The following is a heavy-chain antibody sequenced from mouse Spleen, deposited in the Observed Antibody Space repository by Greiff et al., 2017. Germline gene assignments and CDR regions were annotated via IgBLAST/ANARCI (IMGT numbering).Heavy chain of an antibody. CDR3: ARAVYDYYAMDY. D-gene: IGHD2-3*01. CDR2: IDPSDSYT. Sequence: QVQLQQPGAELVKPGASVKLSCKASGYTFTSYWMQWVKQRPGQGLEWIGEIDPSDSYTNYNQKFKGKATLTVDTSSSTAYMQLSSLTSEDSAVYYCARAVYDYYAMDYWCQGTSVTVSS. J-gene: IGHJ4*01. CDR1: GYTFTSYW. V-gene: IGHV1-50*01.